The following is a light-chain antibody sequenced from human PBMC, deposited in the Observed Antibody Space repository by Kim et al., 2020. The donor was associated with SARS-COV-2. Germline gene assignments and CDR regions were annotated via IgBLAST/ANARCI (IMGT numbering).Light chain of an antibody. V-gene: IGLV3-1*01. CDR2: QDR. CDR3: QAWDSSTYV. CDR1: KVGDKY. Sequence: SVSPGQTASITCSGEKVGDKYACWYQQKPGQSPVLVIYQDRKRPSGIPERFSGSNSGNTATLTISGTQAMDEADYYCQAWDSSTYVFGTGTKVTVL. J-gene: IGLJ1*01.